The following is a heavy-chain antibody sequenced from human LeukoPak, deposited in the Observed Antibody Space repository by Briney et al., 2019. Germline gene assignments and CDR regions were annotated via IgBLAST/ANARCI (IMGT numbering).Heavy chain of an antibody. Sequence: GGSLRLSCAASGFNFANHAMSWVRQTPGKGLGWVSAISGGGDITYYADSVTGRFTISRDNSKDTLFLQMHSLRPGDTAVYYCVREDTPATANYWGQGTLVTISS. J-gene: IGHJ4*02. CDR2: ISGGGDIT. CDR1: GFNFANHA. CDR3: VREDTPATANY. V-gene: IGHV3-23*01. D-gene: IGHD2-21*02.